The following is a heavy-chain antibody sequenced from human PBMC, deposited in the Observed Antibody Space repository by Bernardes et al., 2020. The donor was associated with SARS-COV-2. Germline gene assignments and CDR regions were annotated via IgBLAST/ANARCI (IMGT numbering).Heavy chain of an antibody. Sequence: GGSLRLSCAASGFTVSSNYMSWVRQAPGKGLEWVSVIYSGGSTYYADSVKGRFTISRDNSKNTLYLQMNSLRAEDTAVYYCASESYGDSHFDYWGQGTLVTVSS. CDR1: GFTVSSNY. J-gene: IGHJ4*02. CDR3: ASESYGDSHFDY. V-gene: IGHV3-66*01. CDR2: IYSGGST. D-gene: IGHD4-17*01.